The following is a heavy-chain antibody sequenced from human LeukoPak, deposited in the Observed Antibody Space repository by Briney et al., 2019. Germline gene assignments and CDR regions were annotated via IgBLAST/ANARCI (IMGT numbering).Heavy chain of an antibody. CDR2: ITTGGPNT. CDR3: ARSQPRSSSGFDY. J-gene: IGHJ4*02. D-gene: IGHD6-6*01. V-gene: IGHV3-23*01. CDR1: GFTFSSYT. Sequence: GSLRLPCPASGFTFSSYTMSWVRQAPGKGLKWVSTITTGGPNTYYADSVKGRFTVSRDDSKNTLYLQMNSLRAEDTAVYYCARSQPRSSSGFDYWGQGTLVTVSS.